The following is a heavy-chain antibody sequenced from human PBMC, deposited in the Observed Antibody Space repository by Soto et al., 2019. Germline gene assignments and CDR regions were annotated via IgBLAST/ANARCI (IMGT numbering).Heavy chain of an antibody. V-gene: IGHV1-3*01. CDR2: INAGNGNT. J-gene: IGHJ5*02. Sequence: ASVKVSCKGSGYTFTSYAMHWVRQAPGQRLEWMGWINAGNGNTKYSQKFQGRVTITRDTSASTAYMELSSLRSEDTAMYYCARGVAGPLHWFDPWGQGTLVTVSS. CDR3: ARGVAGPLHWFDP. CDR1: GYTFTSYA. D-gene: IGHD6-19*01.